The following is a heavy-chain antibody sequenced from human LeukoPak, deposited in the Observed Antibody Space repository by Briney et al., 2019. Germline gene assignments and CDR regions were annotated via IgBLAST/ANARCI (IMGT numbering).Heavy chain of an antibody. D-gene: IGHD2-2*01. CDR3: ARVSCQEGVDY. CDR2: IYTSGST. CDR1: GGSISSGTSY. J-gene: IGHJ4*02. V-gene: IGHV4-61*02. Sequence: SETLSLTCTVSGGSISSGTSYWSWIRQPAGKGLEWIGRIYTSGSTNYNPSLKSRVTISVDTSKNQFSLKLSSVTAADTAVYYCARVSCQEGVDYWGQGTLVTVSS.